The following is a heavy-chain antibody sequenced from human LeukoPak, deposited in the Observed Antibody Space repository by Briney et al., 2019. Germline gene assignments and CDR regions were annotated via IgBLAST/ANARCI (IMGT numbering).Heavy chain of an antibody. CDR3: ARAVTVVTRGGLVFDY. V-gene: IGHV3-48*02. CDR2: ITSSGGTI. J-gene: IGHJ4*02. D-gene: IGHD2-21*02. Sequence: SGGSLRLSCSASGFTFSGHGMNWVRQAPGKGLEWISYITSSGGTIYYADSVKGRFTISRDNAKNSLYLQMNGLRDEDTAVYYCARAVTVVTRGGLVFDYWGQGTLVTVSS. CDR1: GFTFSGHG.